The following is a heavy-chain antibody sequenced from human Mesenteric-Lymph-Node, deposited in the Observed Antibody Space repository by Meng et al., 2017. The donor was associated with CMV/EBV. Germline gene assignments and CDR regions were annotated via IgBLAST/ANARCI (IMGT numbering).Heavy chain of an antibody. Sequence: SETLFLTCTVSGGSISSGGYYWGWIRQPPGRGLEWIGSIYYDGTTYYTPSLKSRVIISVDASKKHFSLKLTSVTAAATAIYYCARGRSIVTFDPWGQGVLVTVSS. CDR3: ARGRSIVTFDP. CDR2: IYYDGTT. J-gene: IGHJ5*02. CDR1: GGSISSGGYY. V-gene: IGHV4-39*02. D-gene: IGHD2-21*01.